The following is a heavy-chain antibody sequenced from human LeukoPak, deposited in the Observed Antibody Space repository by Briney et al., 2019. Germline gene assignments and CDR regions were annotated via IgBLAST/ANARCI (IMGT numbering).Heavy chain of an antibody. D-gene: IGHD4-17*01. Sequence: SETLPLTCTVSGGSISSYYWSWIRQPPGKGLEWIGYIYYSGSTSYNPSLKSRVTISVDTSKNQFSLKLSSVTAADTAVYYCARGTNTNYGDYTQGFDYWGQGTLVTVSS. CDR1: GGSISSYY. CDR3: ARGTNTNYGDYTQGFDY. V-gene: IGHV4-59*01. CDR2: IYYSGST. J-gene: IGHJ4*02.